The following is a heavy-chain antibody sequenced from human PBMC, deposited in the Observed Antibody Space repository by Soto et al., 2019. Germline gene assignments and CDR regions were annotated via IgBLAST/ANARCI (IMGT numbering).Heavy chain of an antibody. D-gene: IGHD3-22*01. CDR2: IIPIFGTA. V-gene: IGHV1-69*13. CDR3: ARRSMIVVAAHDAFDI. J-gene: IGHJ3*02. Sequence: SVKVSCKASGGTFSSYAISWVRQAPGQGLEWMGGIIPIFGTANYAQKFQGRVTITADESTSTAYMELSSLRSEDTAVYYCARRSMIVVAAHDAFDIWGQGTMVT. CDR1: GGTFSSYA.